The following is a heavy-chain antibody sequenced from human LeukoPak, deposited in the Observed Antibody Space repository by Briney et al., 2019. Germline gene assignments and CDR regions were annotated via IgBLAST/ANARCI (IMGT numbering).Heavy chain of an antibody. J-gene: IGHJ3*02. D-gene: IGHD3-10*01. CDR2: FDPEDGET. Sequence: ASVKVSCKVSGYTLTELSMHWVRQAPGKGLEWMGGFDPEDGETIYAQKFQGRVTMTEDTSTDTAYMELSSLRSEDTAVYYCATAGLWFGELLLSVWAFDIWGQGTMVTVSS. CDR1: GYTLTELS. V-gene: IGHV1-24*01. CDR3: ATAGLWFGELLLSVWAFDI.